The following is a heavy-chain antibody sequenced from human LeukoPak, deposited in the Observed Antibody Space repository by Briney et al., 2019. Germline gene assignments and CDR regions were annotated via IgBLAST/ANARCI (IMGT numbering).Heavy chain of an antibody. V-gene: IGHV4-39*02. Sequence: PSETLSLTCSVSGGSISGSRNYWGWIRQPPGKGLEWIGSIYYSGTTYYNPSLKSRVTISVDTSKNQFSLQLTSVTAADTAVYYCARASCSGGSCNDYWGQGTLVTVSS. D-gene: IGHD2-15*01. J-gene: IGHJ4*02. CDR1: GGSISGSRNY. CDR2: IYYSGTT. CDR3: ARASCSGGSCNDY.